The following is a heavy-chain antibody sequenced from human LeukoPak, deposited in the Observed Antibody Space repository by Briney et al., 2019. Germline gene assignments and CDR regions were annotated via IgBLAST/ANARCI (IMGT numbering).Heavy chain of an antibody. CDR1: GYTFSDFG. CDR2: IKIGEGTT. V-gene: IGHV1-18*01. Sequence: ASVKVSCKASGYTFSDFGITWVRQAPGQGPERMGWIKIGEGTTHSAQKFQDRVIMTTDTSTTTAYMELRNLKSDDTAVYYCAREAVSFVAVANDGYFDFWGQGSLVIVSS. D-gene: IGHD6-19*01. J-gene: IGHJ4*02. CDR3: AREAVSFVAVANDGYFDF.